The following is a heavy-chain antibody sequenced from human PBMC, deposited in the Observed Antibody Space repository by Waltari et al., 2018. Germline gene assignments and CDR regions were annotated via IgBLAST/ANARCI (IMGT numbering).Heavy chain of an antibody. CDR3: ARSRILTGYFPNEEFDN. J-gene: IGHJ4*02. Sequence: QVQLVQSGAEVKKPGASVRLSCKASGYTFTSYYINWVRQAPGQGPEWMGVINPGGGSTIYAQKYQGSVTMGRDTSTSAVYTELSSLRSEDTAVHYCARSRILTGYFPNEEFDNGGQGTLVTVSS. CDR1: GYTFTSYY. V-gene: IGHV1-46*01. CDR2: INPGGGST. D-gene: IGHD3-9*01.